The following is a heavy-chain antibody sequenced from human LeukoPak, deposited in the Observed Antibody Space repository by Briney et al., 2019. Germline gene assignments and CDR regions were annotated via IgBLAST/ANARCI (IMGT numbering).Heavy chain of an antibody. J-gene: IGHJ6*02. CDR1: GFTFSSYS. Sequence: GGSLRLSCAASGFTFSSYSMNWVRQAPGKGLEWVSSIRSSSSYVYNADSVKGRFTISRDNAKNSLYLQMNSLRAEDTAVYYCARDQDAAMVRGALLYFHYYYGMDVWGQGTTVTVSS. CDR3: ARDQDAAMVRGALLYFHYYYGMDV. V-gene: IGHV3-21*01. CDR2: IRSSSSYV. D-gene: IGHD3-10*01.